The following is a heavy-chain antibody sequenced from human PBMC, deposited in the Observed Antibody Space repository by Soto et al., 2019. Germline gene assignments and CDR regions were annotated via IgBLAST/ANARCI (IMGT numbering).Heavy chain of an antibody. J-gene: IGHJ2*01. CDR1: GFTFSDYG. Sequence: EVQLLESGGGVEQPGGSLTLSCAASGFTFSDYGMTWVRQAAGKGLEWVSFIGNGGGDIYYADSVKGRFTVSRDNSKNTIYLQMSSLRVEDTAVYYCAKDGGPYKRNWYFDLWGRGTPVTVSS. CDR2: IGNGGGDI. D-gene: IGHD3-16*01. CDR3: AKDGGPYKRNWYFDL. V-gene: IGHV3-23*01.